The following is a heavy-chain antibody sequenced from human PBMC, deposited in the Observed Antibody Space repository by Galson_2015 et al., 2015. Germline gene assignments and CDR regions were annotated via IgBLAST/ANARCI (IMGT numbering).Heavy chain of an antibody. CDR3: ARGRGFIFDF. CDR1: GFTASSNY. J-gene: IGHJ4*02. D-gene: IGHD3-10*01. Sequence: SLRLSCAASGFTASSNYMAWFRQAPGKGLEWVSVLSKTDTAYYVDSVRGRFTISRDNSKNTVYLQMDYLTVDDTAVYYCARGRGFIFDFLGQGTLGTVSS. V-gene: IGHV3-53*01. CDR2: LSKTDTA.